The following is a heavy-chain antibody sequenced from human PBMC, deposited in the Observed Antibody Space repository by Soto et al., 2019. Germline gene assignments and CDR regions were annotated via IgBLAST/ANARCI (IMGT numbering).Heavy chain of an antibody. CDR3: ARWNPLYYYDSSGYYGYFDY. CDR2: IYHSGST. J-gene: IGHJ4*02. V-gene: IGHV4-30-2*01. D-gene: IGHD3-22*01. Sequence: PSETLSLTCAVSGGSISSGGYSWSWIRQPPGKGLEWIGYIYHSGSTYYNPSLKSRVTISVDRSKNQFSLKLSSVTAADTAVYYCARWNPLYYYDSSGYYGYFDYWGQGTLVTVPQ. CDR1: GGSISSGGYS.